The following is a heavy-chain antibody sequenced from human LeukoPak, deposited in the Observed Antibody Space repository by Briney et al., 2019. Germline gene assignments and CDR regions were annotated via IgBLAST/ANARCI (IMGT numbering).Heavy chain of an antibody. CDR1: GFTFSSYA. D-gene: IGHD3-10*01. CDR2: ISGSGGST. CDR3: AKDQSGSITMVRGVTLRVPNWFDP. Sequence: GGSLRLSCAASGFTFSSYAMSWVRQAPGKGLEWVSAISGSGGSTYYADSVKGRFTISRDNSKNTLYLQMNSLRAEDTAVYYCAKDQSGSITMVRGVTLRVPNWFDPWGQGTLVTVSS. J-gene: IGHJ5*02. V-gene: IGHV3-23*01.